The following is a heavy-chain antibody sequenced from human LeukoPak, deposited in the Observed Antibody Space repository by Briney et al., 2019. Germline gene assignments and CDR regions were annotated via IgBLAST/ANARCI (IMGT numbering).Heavy chain of an antibody. Sequence: SETLSLTCAVYGGSFSGYYWSWLRQPPGKGLEWIGEINHSGSTNYNPSLKSRVTISVDTSKNQFSLKLSSVTAADTAVYYCARGSGWFGELLFDYWGQGTLVTVSS. V-gene: IGHV4-34*01. CDR3: ARGSGWFGELLFDY. CDR2: INHSGST. J-gene: IGHJ4*02. CDR1: GGSFSGYY. D-gene: IGHD3-10*01.